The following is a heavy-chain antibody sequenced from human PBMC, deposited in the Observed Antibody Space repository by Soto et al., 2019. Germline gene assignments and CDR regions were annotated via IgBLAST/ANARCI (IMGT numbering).Heavy chain of an antibody. CDR3: ARGIGMVRGVYWMKDYYMDV. CDR1: GFTFSSYS. D-gene: IGHD3-10*01. V-gene: IGHV3-21*01. J-gene: IGHJ6*03. CDR2: ISSSSSYK. Sequence: GGSLRLSCAASGFTFSSYSMNWVRQAPGKGLEWVSSISSSSSYKYYADSVKGRFTISRDNAKNSLYLQMNSLRAEDTAVYYCARGIGMVRGVYWMKDYYMDVWGKGTTVTVSS.